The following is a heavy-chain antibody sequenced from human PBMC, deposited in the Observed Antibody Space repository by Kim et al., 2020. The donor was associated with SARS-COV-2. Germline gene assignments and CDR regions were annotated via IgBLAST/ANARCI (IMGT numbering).Heavy chain of an antibody. J-gene: IGHJ6*02. CDR2: INPNSGGT. Sequence: ASVKVSCKASGYTFTGYYMHWVRQAPGQGLEWMGWINPNSGGTNYAQKFQGRVTMTRDTSISTAYMELSRLRSDDTAVYYCAWGCSSTSCYTGAYYYYYGMDVWGQGTTVTVSS. V-gene: IGHV1-2*02. CDR3: AWGCSSTSCYTGAYYYYYGMDV. CDR1: GYTFTGYY. D-gene: IGHD2-2*02.